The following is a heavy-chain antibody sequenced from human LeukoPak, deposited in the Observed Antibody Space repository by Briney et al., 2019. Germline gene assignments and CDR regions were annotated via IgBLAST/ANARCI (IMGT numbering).Heavy chain of an antibody. D-gene: IGHD4-11*01. J-gene: IGHJ4*02. CDR2: INGGASAT. CDR3: AKPPNDYSDYPFDD. Sequence: GGSLRLSCAASGFTFDDYAMSWVRQAPGKGLEWVSAINGGASATYYADSVKGRFTISRDNSKNTVYLQMNSLRAEDTAVYYCAKPPNDYSDYPFDDWGQGTLVTVSS. V-gene: IGHV3-23*01. CDR1: GFTFDDYA.